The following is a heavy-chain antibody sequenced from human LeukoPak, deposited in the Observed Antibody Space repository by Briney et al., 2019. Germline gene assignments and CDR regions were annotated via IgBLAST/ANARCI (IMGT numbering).Heavy chain of an antibody. CDR3: ARATVGNYYGMDV. Sequence: SETLSLTCAVYGGSFSGYYWSWIRQPPGKGLEWIGEINHSGSTNYNPSLKSRVTISVDTSKNQFSLELSSVTAADTAVYYCARATVGNYYGMDVWGQGTTVTVSS. CDR1: GGSFSGYY. D-gene: IGHD4-11*01. J-gene: IGHJ6*02. V-gene: IGHV4-34*01. CDR2: INHSGST.